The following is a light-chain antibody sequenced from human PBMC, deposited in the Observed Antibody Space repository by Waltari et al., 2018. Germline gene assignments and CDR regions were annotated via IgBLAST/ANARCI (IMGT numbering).Light chain of an antibody. CDR3: SSYGGSNNLV. J-gene: IGLJ3*02. CDR2: DVS. Sequence: QSALTQPPSASGSPGQSVTISCTGTSSDIGGYDYVSWYQQHPGKDPKVLIYDVSKAPSGVPDRFSGSRSDHRASLTVSGLEAEDEADYSCSSYGGSNNLVFGGGTKLTVL. V-gene: IGLV2-8*01. CDR1: SSDIGGYDY.